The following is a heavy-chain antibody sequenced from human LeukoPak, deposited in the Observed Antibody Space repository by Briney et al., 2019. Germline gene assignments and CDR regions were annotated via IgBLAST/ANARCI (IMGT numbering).Heavy chain of an antibody. CDR1: GGSFSGYY. D-gene: IGHD3-22*01. V-gene: IGHV4-34*01. CDR2: INHSGST. Sequence: SETLSLTCAVYGGSFSGYYWSWIRQPPGKGLEWIGEINHSGSTNYNPSLKSRVTISVDTSKNQFSLKLSSVTAADTAVYYCARNYYDSSGYYYWGQGTLVTVSS. J-gene: IGHJ4*02. CDR3: ARNYYDSSGYYY.